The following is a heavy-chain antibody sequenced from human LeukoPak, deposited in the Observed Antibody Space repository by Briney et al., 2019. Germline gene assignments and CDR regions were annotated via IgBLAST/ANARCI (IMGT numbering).Heavy chain of an antibody. CDR1: GYTFTSHD. V-gene: IGHV1-8*01. D-gene: IGHD1-1*01. CDR3: ARGYSPTLRTTGNDY. CDR2: MNPNSGNT. J-gene: IGHJ4*02. Sequence: VASVKVSCKASGYTFTSHDINWVRQATGQGLEWMGWMNPNSGNTGYAQKFQGRVTMTRDTSINTAYMELHSLRSEDTAVYYCARGYSPTLRTTGNDYWGQGTLVTVSS.